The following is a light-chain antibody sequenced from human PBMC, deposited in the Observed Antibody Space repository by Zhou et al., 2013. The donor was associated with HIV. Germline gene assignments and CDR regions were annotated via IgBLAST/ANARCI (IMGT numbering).Light chain of an antibody. CDR2: AAS. J-gene: IGKJ3*01. V-gene: IGKV1-27*01. CDR1: QSISSW. CDR3: QKCNSDPXT. Sequence: DIQMTQSPSTLSLSVGDRVTITCRSSQSISSWLAWYQQKPGEVPRLLIYAASTLQSGVPSRFSGSGSGTHFTLTISSLQPEDVGAYFCQKCNSDPXTFGPGTKVHIK.